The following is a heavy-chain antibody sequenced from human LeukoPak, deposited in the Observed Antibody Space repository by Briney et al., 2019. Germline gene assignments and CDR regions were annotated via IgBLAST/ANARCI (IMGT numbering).Heavy chain of an antibody. CDR2: IYSGGST. J-gene: IGHJ4*02. CDR1: EFSVGSNY. CDR3: ARRRYSGSSQHFDY. V-gene: IGHV3-66*01. Sequence: GGSLRLSCAASEFSVGSNYMTWVRQAPGKGLEWVSLIYSGGSTYYADSVKGRFTISRDNSKNTLYLQMNSLRAEDTAVYYCARRRYSGSSQHFDYWGQGTLVTVSS. D-gene: IGHD1-26*01.